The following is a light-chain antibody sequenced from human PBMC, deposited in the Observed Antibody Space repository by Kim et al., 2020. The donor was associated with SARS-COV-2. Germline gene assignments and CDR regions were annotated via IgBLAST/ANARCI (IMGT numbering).Light chain of an antibody. CDR3: KSRESSGGRVG. J-gene: IGLJ2*01. Sequence: SSELTQDPAVSVALGQKVRITCQGDSLRRYYASWYQQKPGQAPVLVMFAKNNRPSGIPDRISGSSSGNTASLTISGAQAEDEADYYCKSRESSGGRVGFG. CDR2: AKN. V-gene: IGLV3-19*01. CDR1: SLRRYY.